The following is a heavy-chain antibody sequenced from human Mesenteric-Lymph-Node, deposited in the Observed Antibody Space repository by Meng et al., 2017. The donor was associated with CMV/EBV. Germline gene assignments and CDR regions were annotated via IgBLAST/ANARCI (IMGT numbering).Heavy chain of an antibody. V-gene: IGHV3-30*02. D-gene: IGHD6-19*01. CDR2: IRYDGSNE. CDR1: GFPFSNYW. CDR3: AKDFIGAVSGNFYYYYGMDL. J-gene: IGHJ6*02. Sequence: GESLKISCAASGFPFSNYWMSWVRQAPGKGLEWVAFIRYDGSNECYADSVKGRFTISRDNSKNTLYLQMNSLRIEDTAVYYCAKDFIGAVSGNFYYYYGMDLWGQGTTVTVSS.